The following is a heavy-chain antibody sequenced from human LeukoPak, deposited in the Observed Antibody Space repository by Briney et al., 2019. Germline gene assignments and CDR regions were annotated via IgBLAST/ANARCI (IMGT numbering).Heavy chain of an antibody. J-gene: IGHJ5*02. D-gene: IGHD1-1*01. Sequence: SETLSLTXAVYGGSFSGYYWSWIRQPPGKGLEWIGEINHSGSTNYNPSLKSRVTISVDTSKNQFSLKLSSVTAADTAVYYCARELVKANWFDPWGQGTLVTVSS. CDR1: GGSFSGYY. V-gene: IGHV4-34*01. CDR3: ARELVKANWFDP. CDR2: INHSGST.